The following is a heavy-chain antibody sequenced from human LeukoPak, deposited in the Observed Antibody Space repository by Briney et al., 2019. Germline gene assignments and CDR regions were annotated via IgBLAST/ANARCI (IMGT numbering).Heavy chain of an antibody. D-gene: IGHD5-12*01. CDR2: IASSGLNT. Sequence: TGGSLRLSCAASGFMFRDAAMTWVRQAPGKGLEWVSLIASSGLNTYYADSVRGRFTISRDNSKNTLSLQMNSLRVEGTAIYYCARDIELSTWGLGTLVTVSS. CDR1: GFMFRDAA. V-gene: IGHV3-23*01. J-gene: IGHJ3*01. CDR3: ARDIELST.